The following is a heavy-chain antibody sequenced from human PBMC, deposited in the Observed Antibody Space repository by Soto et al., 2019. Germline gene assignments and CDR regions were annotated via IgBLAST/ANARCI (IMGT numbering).Heavy chain of an antibody. V-gene: IGHV4-38-2*01. J-gene: IGHJ4*02. CDR1: GYSISSGYY. D-gene: IGHD3-22*01. CDR3: ARGYYGSYGSFDY. CDR2: IYHSGST. Sequence: ETLSLTCAVSGYSISSGYYWGWIRQPPGKGLEWIGNIYHSGSTYYSPPLKSRVTISVDTSKNQFSLKLSSVTAADTAVYFCARGYYGSYGSFDYWGQGTLVTSPQ.